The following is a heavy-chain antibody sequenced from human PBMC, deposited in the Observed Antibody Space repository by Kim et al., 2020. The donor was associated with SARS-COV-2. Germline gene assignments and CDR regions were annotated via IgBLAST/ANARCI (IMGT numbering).Heavy chain of an antibody. Sequence: GGSLRLSCVGSGFTVSGDYMSWVRQAPGKGLEWVSVIYSGDETYYADSVKGRFTISRDNSKNTLYLQMNSLRPEDTAVYYCARRPWEYGSGSFRGQGTLVTVSS. D-gene: IGHD3-10*01. J-gene: IGHJ4*02. CDR1: GFTVSGDY. CDR3: ARRPWEYGSGSF. CDR2: IYSGDET. V-gene: IGHV3-66*02.